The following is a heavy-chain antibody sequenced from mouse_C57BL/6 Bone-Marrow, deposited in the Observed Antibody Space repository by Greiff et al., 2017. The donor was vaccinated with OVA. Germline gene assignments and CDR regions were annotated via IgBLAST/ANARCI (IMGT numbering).Heavy chain of an antibody. CDR3: ARHYYGSSPYYYAMDY. D-gene: IGHD1-1*01. Sequence: LQESGASVKISCKASGYAFSSYWMNWVKQRPGKGLEWIGQIYPGDGDTNYNGKFKGKATLTADKSSSTAYMQLSSLTSEDSAVYFCARHYYGSSPYYYAMDYWGQGTSVTVSS. J-gene: IGHJ4*01. CDR1: GYAFSSYW. V-gene: IGHV1-80*01. CDR2: IYPGDGDT.